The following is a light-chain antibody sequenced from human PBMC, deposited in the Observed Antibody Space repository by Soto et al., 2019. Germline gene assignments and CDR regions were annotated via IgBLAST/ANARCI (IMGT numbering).Light chain of an antibody. Sequence: QSVLTQSASVSGSPGQSITLSCTGTSSDVGGYNYVSWYQQHPGKAPKLMIYEVSNRPSGVSNRFSGSKSGNTASLTISGLQAQDEADYYCTSYTSSSTWVFGGGTKVTVL. V-gene: IGLV2-14*01. CDR1: SSDVGGYNY. CDR2: EVS. CDR3: TSYTSSSTWV. J-gene: IGLJ3*02.